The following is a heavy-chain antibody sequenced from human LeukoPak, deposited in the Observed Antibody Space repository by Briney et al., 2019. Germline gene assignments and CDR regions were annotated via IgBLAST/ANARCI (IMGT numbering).Heavy chain of an antibody. V-gene: IGHV3-30*03. Sequence: GGSLRLSCAASGLTFSSYNMHWVRQAPGKGLEWVAVISYDGNNKYYADSVKGRFTISRDNSKNILYLQMNSLRAEDTAVYYCARDAGYCSGGSCYPGQFDYWGQGTLVTVFS. J-gene: IGHJ4*02. CDR2: ISYDGNNK. CDR3: ARDAGYCSGGSCYPGQFDY. D-gene: IGHD2-15*01. CDR1: GLTFSSYN.